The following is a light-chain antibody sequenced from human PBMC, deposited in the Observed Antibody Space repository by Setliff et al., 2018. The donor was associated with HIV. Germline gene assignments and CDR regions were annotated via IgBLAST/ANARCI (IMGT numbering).Light chain of an antibody. CDR2: DVI. J-gene: IGLJ1*01. CDR1: SSDVGAYNF. Sequence: QSALTQPASVSGSPGQSVTISCTGTSSDVGAYNFVSRYQQHPGRAPKLMIYDVINRNSGVSIRFSGSKSGNAASLTISGLQAEDEADYYCSSYTTSRQFVFGSGTKVTVL. V-gene: IGLV2-14*03. CDR3: SSYTTSRQFV.